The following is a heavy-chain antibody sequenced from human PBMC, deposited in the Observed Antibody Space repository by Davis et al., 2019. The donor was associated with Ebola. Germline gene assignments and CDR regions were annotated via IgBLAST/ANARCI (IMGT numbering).Heavy chain of an antibody. CDR2: ISSSSHYI. CDR1: GFTFSSYT. J-gene: IGHJ4*02. Sequence: GGSLRLSCAASGFTFSSYTMNWVRQAPGKGLEWVSSISSSSHYIYYADSVKGRFTGSRDNAKNSVYLQMNSLRAEDTAVYYCSDGDYSVWGQGTLVTVSS. V-gene: IGHV3-21*01. CDR3: SDGDYSV. D-gene: IGHD4-17*01.